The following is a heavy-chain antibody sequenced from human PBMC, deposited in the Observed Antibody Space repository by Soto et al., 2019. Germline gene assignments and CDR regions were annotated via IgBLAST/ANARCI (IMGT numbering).Heavy chain of an antibody. D-gene: IGHD3-10*01. CDR1: GFSLSSTGVA. J-gene: IGHJ4*02. Sequence: QITLKESGPTLVRPTQPLTLTCTFSGFSLSSTGVAVTWFRQPPGTALEWLGLIYWNDEKHFSPSLENRLTITKATPRTQVVPRISSVAPEYTGTSTCALTFFRTGVLSFAYWGQGTLVGVPS. V-gene: IGHV2-5*01. CDR3: ALTFFRTGVLSFAY. CDR2: IYWNDEK.